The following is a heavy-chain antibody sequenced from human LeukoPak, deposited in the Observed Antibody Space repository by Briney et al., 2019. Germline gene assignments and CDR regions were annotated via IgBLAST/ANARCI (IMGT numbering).Heavy chain of an antibody. CDR3: AREGIVVVITGYGAFDI. D-gene: IGHD3-22*01. CDR2: IYTSGST. Sequence: SETLSLTCTVSSGSISSDNFYWSWIRQPAGKGLEWIGRIYTSGSTNYNPSLKSRVTISVDTSKNQFSLKLSSVTAADTAVYYCAREGIVVVITGYGAFDIWGQGTMVTVSS. J-gene: IGHJ3*02. CDR1: SGSISSDNFY. V-gene: IGHV4-61*02.